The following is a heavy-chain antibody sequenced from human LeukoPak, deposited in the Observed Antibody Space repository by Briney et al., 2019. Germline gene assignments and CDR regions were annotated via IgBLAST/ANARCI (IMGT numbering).Heavy chain of an antibody. CDR1: GGSISNYY. CDR3: ARDRSEFDY. J-gene: IGHJ4*02. V-gene: IGHV4-59*01. CDR2: IYYSGST. Sequence: SETLSLTCTVSGGSISNYYWSWIRQPPGKGLEWIGYIYYSGSTDYNPSLKSRVTISVDTSKNQFSLKLSSMTAADTAVYYCARDRSEFDYWGQGTLVTVSS.